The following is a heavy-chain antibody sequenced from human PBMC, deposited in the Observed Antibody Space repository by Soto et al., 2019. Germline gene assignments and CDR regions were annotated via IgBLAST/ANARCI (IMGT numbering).Heavy chain of an antibody. Sequence: PGGSLRLSCAASGFPFSSYGMNWVRQAPGKGLEWVSTILVDGRTFYVDSVKGRFTISRDSSQNTVYLQMNSLTAGDTALYYCAKATATGGGAFDICGQGTMVTVSS. CDR2: ILVDGRT. J-gene: IGHJ3*02. CDR1: GFPFSSYG. V-gene: IGHV3-23*01. CDR3: AKATATGGGAFDI. D-gene: IGHD2-8*02.